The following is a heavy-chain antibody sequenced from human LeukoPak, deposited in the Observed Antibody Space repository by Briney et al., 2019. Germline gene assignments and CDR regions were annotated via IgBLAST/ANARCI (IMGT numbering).Heavy chain of an antibody. V-gene: IGHV1-2*06. CDR3: ARVGDGLNDAFDI. J-gene: IGHJ3*02. CDR2: INPNSGGT. D-gene: IGHD5-24*01. CDR1: GYTFTGYY. Sequence: ASVKVSCKASGYTFTGYYMNWVRQAPGQGLEWMGRINPNSGGTNYAQKFQGRVTMTRDTSISTAYMELGRLRSDDTAVYYCARVGDGLNDAFDIRGQGTMVTVSS.